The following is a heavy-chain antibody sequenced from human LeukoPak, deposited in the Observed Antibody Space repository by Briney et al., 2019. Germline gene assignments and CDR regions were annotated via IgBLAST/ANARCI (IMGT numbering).Heavy chain of an antibody. CDR3: ARQGVFSGSYSYYFDY. CDR1: GGSISSSSYY. V-gene: IGHV4-39*01. J-gene: IGHJ4*02. CDR2: IYYSGRT. D-gene: IGHD1-26*01. Sequence: SETLSLTCTVSGGSISSSSYYWGWIRQPPGKGLEWIGCIYYSGRTYYNPSLKSRVTISVDTSKNQFSLKLSSVTAADTAVYYCARQGVFSGSYSYYFDYWGQGTLVTVSS.